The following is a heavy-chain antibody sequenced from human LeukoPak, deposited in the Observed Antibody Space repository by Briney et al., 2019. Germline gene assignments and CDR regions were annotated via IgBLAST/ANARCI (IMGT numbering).Heavy chain of an antibody. CDR2: ISGSGDYT. V-gene: IGHV3-23*01. Sequence: GGSLRLSCAASGFTFNNYAMSWVRQAPGKGLEWVPSISGSGDYTFYAYSVKGRFTISSDNSKDTLYLQMNSLRVEDTAIYYCAKDRPNYYGTNGHYYTRNGDYWGQGTLVTVSS. D-gene: IGHD3-22*01. CDR3: AKDRPNYYGTNGHYYTRNGDY. J-gene: IGHJ4*02. CDR1: GFTFNNYA.